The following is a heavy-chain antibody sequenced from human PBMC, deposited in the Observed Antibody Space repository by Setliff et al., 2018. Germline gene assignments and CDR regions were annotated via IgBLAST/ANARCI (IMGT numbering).Heavy chain of an antibody. Sequence: PSETLSLTCTVSGGSISSHYWSWIRQPPGKGLEWIGYIYYSGSTNYNPSLKSRVTISVDTSKNQFSLKLSSVTAADTAVYYCASGVPNYDFWSGYYTGSYWFDPWGQGTLGTV. CDR2: IYYSGST. J-gene: IGHJ5*02. D-gene: IGHD3-3*01. CDR3: ASGVPNYDFWSGYYTGSYWFDP. V-gene: IGHV4-59*11. CDR1: GGSISSHY.